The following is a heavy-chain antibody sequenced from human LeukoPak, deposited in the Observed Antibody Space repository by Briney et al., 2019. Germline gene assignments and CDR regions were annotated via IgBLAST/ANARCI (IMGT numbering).Heavy chain of an antibody. D-gene: IGHD1-1*01. CDR1: GFTFSSYA. Sequence: PGRSLRLSCAASGFTFSSYAMHWVRQAPGKGLEWVAVISYDGSNKYYADSVKGRFTISRDNSKNTLYLQMNSLGAEDTAVYYCARAYNWNKDYGMDVWGQGTTVTVSS. V-gene: IGHV3-30-3*01. J-gene: IGHJ6*02. CDR3: ARAYNWNKDYGMDV. CDR2: ISYDGSNK.